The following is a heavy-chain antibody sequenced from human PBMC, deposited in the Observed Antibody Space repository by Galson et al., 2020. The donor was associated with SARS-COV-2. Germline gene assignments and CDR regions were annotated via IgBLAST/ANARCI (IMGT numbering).Heavy chain of an antibody. J-gene: IGHJ6*03. CDR2: ISAYNGNT. D-gene: IGHD1-20*01. Sequence: ASVKVSCKDSGYTFTSYGISWVRQAPGQGLEWMGWISAYNGNTNYAQKLQGRVTMTTDTSTSTAYMELRSLRSDDTAVYYCARAGITGTVYYYYYDMDVWGKGTTVTVSS. CDR1: GYTFTSYG. CDR3: ARAGITGTVYYYYYDMDV. V-gene: IGHV1-18*01.